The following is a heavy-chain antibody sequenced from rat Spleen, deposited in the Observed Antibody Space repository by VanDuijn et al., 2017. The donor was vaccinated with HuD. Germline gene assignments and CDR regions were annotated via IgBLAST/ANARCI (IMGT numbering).Heavy chain of an antibody. Sequence: EVQLQESGPGLVKPPQSLSLTCSVTGYSITSNYWGWIRKFPGNKMEWMGYISYSGSTSYNPSLKSRISITRDTSKNQFFLQLNSVTTEDTATYYCARRGGDYYRSYTPYVMDAWGQGASVTVSS. V-gene: IGHV3-1*01. CDR2: ISYSGST. CDR3: ARRGGDYYRSYTPYVMDA. D-gene: IGHD1-2*01. CDR1: GYSITSNY. J-gene: IGHJ4*01.